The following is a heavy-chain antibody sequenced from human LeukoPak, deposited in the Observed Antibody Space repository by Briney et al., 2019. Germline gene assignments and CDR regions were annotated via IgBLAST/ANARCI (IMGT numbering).Heavy chain of an antibody. J-gene: IGHJ4*02. CDR1: GYTFTSYY. D-gene: IGHD6-13*01. V-gene: IGHV1-18*04. CDR3: ARDRAMYSSSWYQGGY. CDR2: ISAYNGNT. Sequence: ASVKVSCKASGYTFTSYYMHWVRQAPGQGLELMGWISAYNGNTNYAQKLQGRVTMTTDTSTSTAYMELRSLRSDDTAVYYCARDRAMYSSSWYQGGYWGQGTLVTVSS.